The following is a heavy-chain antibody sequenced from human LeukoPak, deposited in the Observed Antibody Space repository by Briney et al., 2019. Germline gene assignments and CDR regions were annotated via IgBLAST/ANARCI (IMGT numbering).Heavy chain of an antibody. Sequence: GRSLRLSCAASGFSFSSYGMHWVRQAPGKGLEWVAVIWYDGTNKFYADSVKGRFTISRDNSKNTLYLQLNSLRAEDTAVYNCARDRGSREDGMDVWGQGTTVTVSS. CDR3: ARDRGSREDGMDV. V-gene: IGHV3-33*01. J-gene: IGHJ6*02. D-gene: IGHD1-26*01. CDR1: GFSFSSYG. CDR2: IWYDGTNK.